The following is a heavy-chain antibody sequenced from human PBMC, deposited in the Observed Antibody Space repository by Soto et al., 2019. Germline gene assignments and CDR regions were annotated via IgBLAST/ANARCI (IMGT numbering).Heavy chain of an antibody. CDR3: AAYSHKGY. V-gene: IGHV3-66*01. Sequence: EEQLVESGGDLVQPGGSLRLSCAASGVTVSNNYMSWVRQAPWKGLEWVSLIYSGGSTYYADSVKGRFTISRDSSKNTLYLQMNSLRAEDTAMYYCAAYSHKGYWGQGTLVTVSS. CDR1: GVTVSNNY. D-gene: IGHD3-16*01. J-gene: IGHJ4*02. CDR2: IYSGGST.